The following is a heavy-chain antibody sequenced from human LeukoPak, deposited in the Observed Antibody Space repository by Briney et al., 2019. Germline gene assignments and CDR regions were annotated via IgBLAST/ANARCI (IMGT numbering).Heavy chain of an antibody. J-gene: IGHJ3*02. CDR3: AKTGAVLRFLEWLLAGHAFDI. Sequence: GGSLRLSCAASGFTVSSNYMSWVRQAPGKGLEWVSVIYSGGSTYYADSVKGRFTISRDNSKNTLYLQMNSLRAEDTAVYYCAKTGAVLRFLEWLLAGHAFDIWGQGTMVTVSS. CDR1: GFTVSSNY. V-gene: IGHV3-53*01. D-gene: IGHD3-3*01. CDR2: IYSGGST.